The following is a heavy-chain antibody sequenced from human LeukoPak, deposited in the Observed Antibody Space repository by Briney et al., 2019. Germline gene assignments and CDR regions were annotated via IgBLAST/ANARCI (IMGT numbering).Heavy chain of an antibody. Sequence: GESLKISCEGSGYTFTTYWIGWVRQMPGKGLEWMGIIYPGDSDTRYSPSFQGQVTISADKSISTAYLQWSSLKASDTAMYYCARLHDSSGYNWFDPWGQGTLVTVSS. D-gene: IGHD3-22*01. CDR2: IYPGDSDT. J-gene: IGHJ5*02. V-gene: IGHV5-51*01. CDR3: ARLHDSSGYNWFDP. CDR1: GYTFTTYW.